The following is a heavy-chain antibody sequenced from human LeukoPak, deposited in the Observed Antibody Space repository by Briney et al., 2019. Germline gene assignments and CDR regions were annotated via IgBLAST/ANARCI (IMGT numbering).Heavy chain of an antibody. V-gene: IGHV3-23*01. Sequence: GGSLRLSCAASGFTFSSYAMSWVRQAPGKGLEWVSAISGSGGSTYYADSVKGRFTISRDNSKNTLYLQMNSLRAEDTALFFKQKTAYDILTGYYSLDYWGQGTLVTVSS. J-gene: IGHJ4*02. CDR3: QKTAYDILTGYYSLDY. D-gene: IGHD3-9*01. CDR1: GFTFSSYA. CDR2: ISGSGGST.